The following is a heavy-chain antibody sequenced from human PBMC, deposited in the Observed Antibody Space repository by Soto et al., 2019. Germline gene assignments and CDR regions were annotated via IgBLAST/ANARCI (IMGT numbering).Heavy chain of an antibody. J-gene: IGHJ4*02. CDR1: GGSISNSDYY. Sequence: QLQLQESGPGLVKPSETLSLTCTVSGGSISNSDYYWGWIRQPPGKGLEWIGSIHYSGTTYSNPSLKSRVTISVDTSKNQFSLKLTSVTAADTAVYYCARRGSASYWIDFWGQGTLVTVSS. V-gene: IGHV4-39*01. CDR2: IHYSGTT. CDR3: ARRGSASYWIDF. D-gene: IGHD3-10*01.